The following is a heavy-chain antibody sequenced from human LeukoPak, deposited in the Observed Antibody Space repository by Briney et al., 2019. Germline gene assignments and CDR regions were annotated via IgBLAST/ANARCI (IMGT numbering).Heavy chain of an antibody. CDR1: GFTFSNYA. J-gene: IGHJ4*02. V-gene: IGHV3-64D*09. Sequence: GGSLRLSCSASGFTFSNYAIHWVRQAPGKGLEYVTAISTNGGSTYYADSVKGRFTISRDNSKNTLYLQMSSLRAEDTAVYYCVKGYCSSGNCFSRTMYYFDYWGQGTLVTVSS. CDR2: ISTNGGST. D-gene: IGHD2-15*01. CDR3: VKGYCSSGNCFSRTMYYFDY.